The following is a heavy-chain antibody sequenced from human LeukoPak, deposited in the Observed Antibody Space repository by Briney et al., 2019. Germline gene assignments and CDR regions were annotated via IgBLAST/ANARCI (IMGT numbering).Heavy chain of an antibody. V-gene: IGHV4-59*03. D-gene: IGHD1-1*01. Sequence: SETLSLTCTVSGASISSYYWSWIRQLPGQGLEWIGYVHYSGITDYNPSLQGRVTISLDTSKSQFSLKLSSVTAADTAVYYCASQLGGTTFHWGQGTLVTVSS. CDR1: GASISSYY. CDR2: VHYSGIT. CDR3: ASQLGGTTFH. J-gene: IGHJ4*02.